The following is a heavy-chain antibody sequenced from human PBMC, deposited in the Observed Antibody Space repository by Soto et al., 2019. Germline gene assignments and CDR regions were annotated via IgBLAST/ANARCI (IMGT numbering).Heavy chain of an antibody. CDR1: GLTLSNYA. V-gene: IGHV3-30-3*01. Sequence: GGSLRLSCAASGLTLSNYAMHWVRQAPGKGLEWAAVISYDGSNRYYADSVKGRFTISRDNSKNTLYLQMNSLRAEDTAVYYCARVTQAVAADYWGQGTLVTVSS. CDR2: ISYDGSNR. CDR3: ARVTQAVAADY. D-gene: IGHD6-19*01. J-gene: IGHJ4*02.